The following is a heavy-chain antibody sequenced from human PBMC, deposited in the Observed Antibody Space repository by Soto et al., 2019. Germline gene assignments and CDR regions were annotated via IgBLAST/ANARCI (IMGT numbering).Heavy chain of an antibody. J-gene: IGHJ6*02. CDR3: ASRITIFGVGYGMDV. CDR1: GYTFGSHG. CDR2: VSVNNGYT. V-gene: IGHV1-18*01. Sequence: QLQLVQSGAEVRKPGASVQVSCKASGYTFGSHGITWVRQAPGQGLEWMGWVSVNNGYTDYAEKFQGRVTMTADKSTSTAFMELRTLKSDDTALYYCASRITIFGVGYGMDVWGQGTAVTVSS. D-gene: IGHD3-3*01.